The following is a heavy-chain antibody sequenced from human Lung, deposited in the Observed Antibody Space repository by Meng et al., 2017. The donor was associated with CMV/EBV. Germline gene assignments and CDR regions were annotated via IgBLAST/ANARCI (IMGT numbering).Heavy chain of an antibody. CDR2: IHHRGST. J-gene: IGHJ2*01. V-gene: IGHV4-61*01. CDR3: ARTLYSYDSSSRDNWSWYFDL. Sequence: SXTLSLXCSVSGGSVSTGYYYWSWIRQPPGKGLEWIGYIHHRGSTTYNPSPKSRGTISIDTSKNQFALNLSSVTAADTAMYYCARTLYSYDSSSRDNWSWYFDLWGRGTXVTVSS. D-gene: IGHD3-22*01. CDR1: GGSVSTGYYY.